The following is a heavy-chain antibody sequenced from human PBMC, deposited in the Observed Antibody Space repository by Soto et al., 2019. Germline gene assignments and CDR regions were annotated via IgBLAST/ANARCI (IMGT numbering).Heavy chain of an antibody. V-gene: IGHV3-7*01. CDR2: INQDGSAK. CDR3: GRDMDV. CDR1: GFTFSTYW. Sequence: EVQVVESGGGLVQPGGSLRLSCAASGFTFSTYWMSWVRQAPGKGLEWVANINQDGSAKNYLDSVKGRFIISRDNAKVSLYLQMNSLRAEDTAMFYCGRDMDVWGQGTTVLVSS. J-gene: IGHJ6*02.